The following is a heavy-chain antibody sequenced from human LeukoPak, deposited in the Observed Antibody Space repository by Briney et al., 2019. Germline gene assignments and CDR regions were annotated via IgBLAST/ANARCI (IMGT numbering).Heavy chain of an antibody. J-gene: IGHJ4*02. V-gene: IGHV4-39*01. CDR2: IYYSGNT. CDR3: ARHENIVVVASATAFDY. D-gene: IGHD2-15*01. Sequence: SETLSLTCSVSGGSISSSSHFWGWIRQPPGKGLEWIGSIYYSGNTYYNPTLKSRVTMSVDTSKNHFSLKVTSVTAADTAMYYCARHENIVVVASATAFDYWGQGTLVTVSS. CDR1: GGSISSSSHF.